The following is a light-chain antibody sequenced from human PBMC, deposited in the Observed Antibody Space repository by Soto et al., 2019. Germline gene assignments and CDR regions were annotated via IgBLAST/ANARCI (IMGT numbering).Light chain of an antibody. Sequence: QSALTQPASVSGSPGQSITIPCTGTSSDVGSYNLVSWYQQHPGKAPKLLIYEVSKRPSGVSNRFSGSKSGNTASLTISGLQAEDEADYYCCSYAGSSTWVFGGGTKLTLL. CDR1: SSDVGSYNL. J-gene: IGLJ3*02. CDR2: EVS. V-gene: IGLV2-23*02. CDR3: CSYAGSSTWV.